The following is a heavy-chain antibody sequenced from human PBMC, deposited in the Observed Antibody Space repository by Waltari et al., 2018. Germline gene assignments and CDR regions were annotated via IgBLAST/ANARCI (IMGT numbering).Heavy chain of an antibody. V-gene: IGHV4-39*01. CDR3: TRRPYSTGWVWFDP. CDR2: IYYSGIT. CDR1: VASTCRLAHS. D-gene: IGHD2-15*01. Sequence: QLLPQASGPALVEPLETLSLTCSFPVASTCRLAHSWACTRQSPGKKLEWIGTIYYSGITYYNPSVDSRVTMSVDTSQNQFSLRLSSVTAADTGVYYCTRRPYSTGWVWFDPWGQGTLVTVSS. J-gene: IGHJ5*02.